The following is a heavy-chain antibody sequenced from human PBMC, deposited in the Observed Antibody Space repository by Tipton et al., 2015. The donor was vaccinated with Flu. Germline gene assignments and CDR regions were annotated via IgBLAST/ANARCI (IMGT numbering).Heavy chain of an antibody. V-gene: IGHV4-39*07. CDR3: ARIKIQGVEYYYYYGMDV. D-gene: IGHD1-1*01. Sequence: TLSLTCTVSGGSISSSSYYWGWIRQPPGKGLEWIGSIYYSGSTYYNPSLKSRVTISVDTSKNQFSLKLSSVTAADTAVYYCARIKIQGVEYYYYYGMDVWGQGTTVTVSS. CDR2: IYYSGST. J-gene: IGHJ6*02. CDR1: GGSISSSSYY.